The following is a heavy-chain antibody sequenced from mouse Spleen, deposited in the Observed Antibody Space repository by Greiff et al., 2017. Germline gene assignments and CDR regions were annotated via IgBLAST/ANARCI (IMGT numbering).Heavy chain of an antibody. V-gene: IGHV5-17*01. CDR3: AGDYDGSHWYFDV. CDR2: ISSGSSTI. J-gene: IGHJ1*01. Sequence: EVKLVESGGGLVKPGGSLKLSCAASGFTFSDYGLHWVRQAPEKGLEWVAYISSGSSTIYYADTVKGRFTISRDNAKNTLFLQMTSLRSEDTAMYYCAGDYDGSHWYFDVWGAGTTVTVSS. CDR1: GFTFSDYG. D-gene: IGHD1-1*01.